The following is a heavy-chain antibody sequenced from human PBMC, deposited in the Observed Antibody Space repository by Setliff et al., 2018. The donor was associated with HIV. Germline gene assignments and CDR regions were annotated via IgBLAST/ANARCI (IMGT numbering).Heavy chain of an antibody. V-gene: IGHV3-74*01. CDR3: ARDRGYPDSFNI. J-gene: IGHJ3*02. Sequence: PGGSLRLSCEASEFTFSDSWMHWVRQVPGQGLVWVSTINSDGSTTSYADSVKGRFTISRDNAKNTLYLQMNSLTAEDTAVYYCARDRGYPDSFNIWGQGTTVTVSS. D-gene: IGHD2-15*01. CDR1: EFTFSDSW. CDR2: INSDGSTT.